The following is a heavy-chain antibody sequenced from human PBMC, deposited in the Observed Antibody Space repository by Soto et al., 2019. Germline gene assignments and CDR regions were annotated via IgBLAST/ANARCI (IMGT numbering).Heavy chain of an antibody. Sequence: QVQLVQSGAEVKKPGASVKVSCKASGYTFTSYAMHWVRQAPGQRLEWMGWINAGNGNTKYSQKFQGRVTITRDTSASTAYMELGSLRSEDTVVYYWAGDYCGGDCYSAASYGMDVWGQGTTVTVPS. V-gene: IGHV1-3*01. D-gene: IGHD2-21*02. CDR1: GYTFTSYA. CDR3: AGDYCGGDCYSAASYGMDV. CDR2: INAGNGNT. J-gene: IGHJ6*02.